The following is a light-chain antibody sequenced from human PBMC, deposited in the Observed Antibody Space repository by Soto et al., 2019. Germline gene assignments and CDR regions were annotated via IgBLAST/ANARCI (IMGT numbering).Light chain of an antibody. Sequence: EILLKQSPDTLSLSPEERATLSCRAAQSVGTRLAWYQHKTGQAPRLLISGASSRATGIPDRFTGSGSETSFTLTISRLEPEDFALYYCQHYQSGHPITFGQGTRLEIK. CDR2: GAS. J-gene: IGKJ5*01. CDR1: QSVGTR. CDR3: QHYQSGHPIT. V-gene: IGKV3-20*01.